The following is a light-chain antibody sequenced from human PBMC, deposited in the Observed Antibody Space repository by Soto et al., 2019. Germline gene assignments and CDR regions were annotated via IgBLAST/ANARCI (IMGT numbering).Light chain of an antibody. CDR3: SSYTTTSTYV. J-gene: IGLJ1*01. CDR1: SSDVGGYDY. Sequence: QSALTQPASVSGSPGQSVTISCTGTSSDVGGYDYVSWYQQHPGKAPKFMIYEVTNRPSGVSHRFSGSKSGNTASLTISGLQDEEEADYYCSSYTTTSTYVFGTGTKVTV. CDR2: EVT. V-gene: IGLV2-14*01.